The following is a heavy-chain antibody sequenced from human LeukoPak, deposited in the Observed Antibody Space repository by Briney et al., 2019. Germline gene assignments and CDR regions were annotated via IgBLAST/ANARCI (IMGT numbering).Heavy chain of an antibody. V-gene: IGHV1-69*06. CDR2: ILPVSNTA. CDR1: GGSFSNFD. J-gene: IGHJ6*03. D-gene: IGHD3-10*01. Sequence: GASVKVSCKASGGSFSNFDISWVRQAPGQGLEWMGGILPVSNTANNAQNFQGRVTFTADTSTGTAYMELSSLRSEDTAVYYCARGGVLWFGELLTGYMDVWGKGTTVTISS. CDR3: ARGGVLWFGELLTGYMDV.